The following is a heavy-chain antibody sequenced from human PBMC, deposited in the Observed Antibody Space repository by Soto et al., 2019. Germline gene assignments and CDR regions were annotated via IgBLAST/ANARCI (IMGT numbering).Heavy chain of an antibody. D-gene: IGHD5-12*01. CDR2: IGSGGTTT. J-gene: IGHJ4*02. CDR1: GFTFRNYG. Sequence: GGSLRLSCAASGFTFRNYGMTWVRQAPGKGLEWVSSIGSGGTTTYYADSVKGRFTISRDNSQNTLYLQMSSLRAEDTAVYYCAKLGNGDDYFWGQGTLVTVSS. CDR3: AKLGNGDDYF. V-gene: IGHV3-23*01.